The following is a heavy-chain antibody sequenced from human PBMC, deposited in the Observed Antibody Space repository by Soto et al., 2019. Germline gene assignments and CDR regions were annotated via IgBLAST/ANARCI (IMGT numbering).Heavy chain of an antibody. CDR2: IYNTGTT. CDR3: AKVPFEYYENAVYYQFNWFDP. D-gene: IGHD3-16*01. Sequence: PSETLSLTCSVSGGSISTRGFYWSWIRQHPRKGLEWIGYIYNTGTTFYNPALKSRASLSVDTANNQFSLNLRSVTAADTGIYYCAKVPFEYYENAVYYQFNWFDPWGQGILVTVSS. J-gene: IGHJ5*02. CDR1: GGSISTRGFY. V-gene: IGHV4-31*03.